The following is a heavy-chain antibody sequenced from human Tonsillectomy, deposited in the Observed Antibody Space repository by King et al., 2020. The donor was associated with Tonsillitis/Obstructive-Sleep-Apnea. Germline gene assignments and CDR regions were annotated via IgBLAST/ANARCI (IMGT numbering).Heavy chain of an antibody. CDR3: ARRRGLGLFFDY. V-gene: IGHV4-39*01. CDR1: DGSISSSTYY. J-gene: IGHJ4*02. CDR2: IYYSGIT. D-gene: IGHD3-10*01. Sequence: LQLQESGPGLVKPSETLSLTCTVSDGSISSSTYYWGWIRQPPGKGLEWIGTIYYSGITYYNPSLKSRVTISVDTSKNQFSLKLSFVTAAYTAVYYCARRRGLGLFFDYWGQGTLVTVSS.